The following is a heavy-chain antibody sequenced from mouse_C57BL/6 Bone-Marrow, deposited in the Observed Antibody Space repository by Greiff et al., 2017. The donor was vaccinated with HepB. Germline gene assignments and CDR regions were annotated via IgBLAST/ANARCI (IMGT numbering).Heavy chain of an antibody. Sequence: VQLQQSDAELVKPGASVKISCKVSGYTFTDHTIHWMKQRPEQGLEWIGYIYPRDGSTKYNEKFKGKATLTADKSSSTAYMQLNSLTSEDSAVYFCARAYYYGSSSSYYFDYWGQGTTLTVSS. J-gene: IGHJ2*01. CDR2: IYPRDGST. D-gene: IGHD1-1*01. V-gene: IGHV1-78*01. CDR3: ARAYYYGSSSSYYFDY. CDR1: GYTFTDHT.